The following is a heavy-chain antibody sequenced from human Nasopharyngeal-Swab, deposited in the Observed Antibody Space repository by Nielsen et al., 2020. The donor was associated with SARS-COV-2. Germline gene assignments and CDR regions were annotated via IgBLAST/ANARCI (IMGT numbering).Heavy chain of an antibody. J-gene: IGHJ4*02. D-gene: IGHD2-15*01. V-gene: IGHV4-30-4*01. Sequence: WIRQPPGKGLEWIGYIYYSGSTYYNPSLKSRVTISVDTSKNQFSLKLSSVTAADTAVYYCAREGNCSGGSCYSYFDYWGQGTLVTASS. CDR2: IYYSGST. CDR3: AREGNCSGGSCYSYFDY.